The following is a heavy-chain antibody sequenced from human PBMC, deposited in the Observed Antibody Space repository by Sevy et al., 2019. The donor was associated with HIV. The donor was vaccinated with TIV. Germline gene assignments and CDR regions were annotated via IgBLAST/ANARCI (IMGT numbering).Heavy chain of an antibody. D-gene: IGHD5-12*01. CDR3: ARGSASGYLDVGAFDI. CDR1: GYTFTGYY. J-gene: IGHJ3*02. CDR2: INPNSGGT. V-gene: IGHV1-2*02. Sequence: ASVKVSCKASGYTFTGYYMHWVRQAPGQGLEWMGWINPNSGGTNYVQKFQGRVTMTRDTSISTAYMELSRLRSDDTAVYYCARGSASGYLDVGAFDIWGQGTMVTVSS.